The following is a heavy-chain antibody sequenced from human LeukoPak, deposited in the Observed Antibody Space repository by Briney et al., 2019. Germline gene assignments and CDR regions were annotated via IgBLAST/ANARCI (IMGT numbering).Heavy chain of an antibody. CDR1: GGSISSGSYY. J-gene: IGHJ2*01. D-gene: IGHD6-13*01. Sequence: SETLSLTCTVSGGSISSGSYYWSWIRQPAGNGLEWIGRIYIRGSTSYNPALKSRVTISVDTSKNQFSLKLSSVTAADTAVYYCARVYYSSSYDYWYFDLWGRGTLVTVSS. CDR2: IYIRGST. CDR3: ARVYYSSSYDYWYFDL. V-gene: IGHV4-61*02.